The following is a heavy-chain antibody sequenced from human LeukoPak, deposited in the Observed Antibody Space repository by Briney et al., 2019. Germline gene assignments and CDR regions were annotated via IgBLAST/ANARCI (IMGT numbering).Heavy chain of an antibody. CDR1: GGSISSYY. CDR2: IYYSGST. V-gene: IGHV4-59*01. J-gene: IGHJ4*02. CDR3: ARESAVAGRKIDY. Sequence: SETLSLTCTVSGGSISSYYWSWIRQPPGKGLEWIGYIYYSGSTNYNPSLKSRVTISVDTSKNQFSLKLSSVTAADTAVYYCARESAVAGRKIDYWGQGTLVTVSS. D-gene: IGHD6-19*01.